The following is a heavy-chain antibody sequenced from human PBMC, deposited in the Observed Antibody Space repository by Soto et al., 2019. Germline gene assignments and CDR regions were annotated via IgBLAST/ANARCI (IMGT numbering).Heavy chain of an antibody. CDR1: GGSISSSNW. Sequence: SETLSLTCAVSGGSISSSNWWSWVRQPPGKGLEWIGEIYHSGSTNYNPSLKSRVTISVDKSKNQFSLKLSSVTAADTAVYYCARVGYYYGSGTSCAFDIWGQGSMVT. D-gene: IGHD3-10*01. CDR3: ARVGYYYGSGTSCAFDI. V-gene: IGHV4-4*02. CDR2: IYHSGST. J-gene: IGHJ3*02.